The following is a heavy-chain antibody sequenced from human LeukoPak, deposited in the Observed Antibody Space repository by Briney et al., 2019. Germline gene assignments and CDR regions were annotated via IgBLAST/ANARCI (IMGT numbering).Heavy chain of an antibody. V-gene: IGHV3-7*01. D-gene: IGHD2-15*01. J-gene: IGHJ4*02. Sequence: PGGSLRLSCAASGFTFSSYSMNWVRQAPGKGLEWVANIKQDGSEKYYVDSVRGRFTISRDNAKNSLYLQMNSLRAEDTAVYYCARDSACSGGSCYLPDYWGQGTLVTVSS. CDR1: GFTFSSYS. CDR2: IKQDGSEK. CDR3: ARDSACSGGSCYLPDY.